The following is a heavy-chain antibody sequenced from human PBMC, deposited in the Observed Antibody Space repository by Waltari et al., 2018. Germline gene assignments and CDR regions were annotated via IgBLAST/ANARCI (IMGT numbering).Heavy chain of an antibody. CDR2: IDSGGST. CDR3: AKEGTGGDY. V-gene: IGHV3-23*03. Sequence: EVQLLESGGGLVQPGGSLRLSCAASGFTFSSYAMSWVRQAPGKGLEWVSVIDSGGSTYYADSVKGRFTISRDNSKNTLYLQMNSLRAEDTAVYYCAKEGTGGDYWGQGTLVTVSS. D-gene: IGHD7-27*01. J-gene: IGHJ4*02. CDR1: GFTFSSYA.